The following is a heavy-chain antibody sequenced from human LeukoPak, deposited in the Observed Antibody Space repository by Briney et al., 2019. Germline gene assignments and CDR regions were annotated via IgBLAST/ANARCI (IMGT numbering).Heavy chain of an antibody. CDR3: VRDVAYDFRNPYRYFQH. D-gene: IGHD3-3*01. CDR2: IRNDGNKK. V-gene: IGHV3-30*02. CDR1: GFTFSTSG. Sequence: GGSLRLSCVASGFTFSTSGIHWVRQSPGKGLDWVAFIRNDGNKKNYAESVKGRFTISRDNAKSSLYLQMKSLRAEDTAVYYCVRDVAYDFRNPYRYFQHWGQGTLVTVSS. J-gene: IGHJ1*01.